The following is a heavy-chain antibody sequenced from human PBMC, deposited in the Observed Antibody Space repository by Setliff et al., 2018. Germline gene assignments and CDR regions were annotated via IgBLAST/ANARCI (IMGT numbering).Heavy chain of an antibody. Sequence: SETLSLTCTVSGDSMNDNHWTWIRQAPGKGMEWIGYIYRSGTTNYNPSLKSRLSMSVDTSKNEFSLKLRFVTAADTAVYYCARVDEEYCSGGTCYDWFDPWGPGTLVTVSS. J-gene: IGHJ5*02. D-gene: IGHD2-15*01. CDR2: IYRSGTT. CDR3: ARVDEEYCSGGTCYDWFDP. CDR1: GDSMNDNH. V-gene: IGHV4-59*01.